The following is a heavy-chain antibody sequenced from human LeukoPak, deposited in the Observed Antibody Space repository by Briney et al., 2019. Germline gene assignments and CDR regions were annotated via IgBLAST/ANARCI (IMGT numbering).Heavy chain of an antibody. Sequence: GGSLRLSCVASGFTFSSYWMHWVRQAPGKGLVWVSHINSDGSSTTYADSVKGRFTISRDNAKNTLYLQMNSLRAEDTAVYYCARDGLASITFDYWGQGILVTVSS. CDR2: INSDGSST. CDR3: ARDGLASITFDY. D-gene: IGHD5-24*01. J-gene: IGHJ4*02. V-gene: IGHV3-74*01. CDR1: GFTFSSYW.